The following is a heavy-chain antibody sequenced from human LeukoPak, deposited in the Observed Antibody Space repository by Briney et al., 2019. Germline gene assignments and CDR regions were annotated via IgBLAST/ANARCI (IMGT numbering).Heavy chain of an antibody. J-gene: IGHJ4*02. V-gene: IGHV4-61*01. D-gene: IGHD1-26*01. CDR2: IYYSGNT. CDR3: ARVSIGGNYFDY. CDR1: GYSISSGYY. Sequence: SETLSLTCTVSGYSISSGYYWTWILQPPGKGLEWIGYIYYSGNTKYNTKYNPSLKSRVTISLDTSKNQFSLKLSSVTAADTAVYYCARVSIGGNYFDYWGQGTLVTVST.